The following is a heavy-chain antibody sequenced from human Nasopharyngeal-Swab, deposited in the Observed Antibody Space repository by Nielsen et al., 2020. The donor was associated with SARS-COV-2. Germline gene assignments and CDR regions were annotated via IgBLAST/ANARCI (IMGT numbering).Heavy chain of an antibody. J-gene: IGHJ4*02. Sequence: WIRQPPGKGLEWVAVIWYDGSNKYYADSVKGRFTISRDNSKNTLYLQMNSLRAEDTAVYYCASQSGYSSHWGQGTLVTVSS. CDR3: ASQSGYSSH. V-gene: IGHV3-33*01. D-gene: IGHD5-18*01. CDR2: IWYDGSNK.